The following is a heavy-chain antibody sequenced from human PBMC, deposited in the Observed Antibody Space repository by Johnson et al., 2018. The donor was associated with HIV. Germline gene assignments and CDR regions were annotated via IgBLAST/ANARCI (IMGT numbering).Heavy chain of an antibody. CDR2: SNSDGTST. J-gene: IGHJ3*02. CDR1: GLIFSRSW. CDR3: AREWGMITFGGVIPRNAFDI. Sequence: EVQLVESGGGLIQPGGSLRLSCEASGLIFSRSWMHWVRQAPGKGLVWVSRSNSDGTSTSYADSVKGRFTISTDKAKNTLYLQMNSLRAEDTAVYYCAREWGMITFGGVIPRNAFDIWGQGTMVTVSS. D-gene: IGHD3-16*02. V-gene: IGHV3-74*01.